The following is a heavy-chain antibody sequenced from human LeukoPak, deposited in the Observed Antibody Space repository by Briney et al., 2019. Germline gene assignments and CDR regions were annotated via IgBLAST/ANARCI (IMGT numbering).Heavy chain of an antibody. D-gene: IGHD6-19*01. CDR1: GYTFTSYG. J-gene: IGHJ4*02. CDR2: ISAYNGNT. CDR3: ARDLVVGLYSSGWYVY. V-gene: IGHV1-18*01. Sequence: ASVKVSCKASGYTFTSYGISWVRQAPGQGLEWMGWISAYNGNTNCAQKLQGRVTMTTDTSTSTAYMELRSLRSDDTAVYYCARDLVVGLYSSGWYVYWGQGTLVTVSS.